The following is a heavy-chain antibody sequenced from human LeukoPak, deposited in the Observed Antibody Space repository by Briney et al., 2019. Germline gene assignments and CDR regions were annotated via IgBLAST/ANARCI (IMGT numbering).Heavy chain of an antibody. J-gene: IGHJ3*02. Sequence: SQTLSLTCTVSGGSISSGIYYWSWIRQPAGKGLEWIGRIYTSGSTNYNPSLKSRVTISVDTSKNQFSLKLSSVTAADTAVYYCARETGYCSSTSCYNHDAFDIWGQGTMVTVSS. CDR1: GGSISSGIYY. D-gene: IGHD2-2*02. CDR2: IYTSGST. V-gene: IGHV4-61*02. CDR3: ARETGYCSSTSCYNHDAFDI.